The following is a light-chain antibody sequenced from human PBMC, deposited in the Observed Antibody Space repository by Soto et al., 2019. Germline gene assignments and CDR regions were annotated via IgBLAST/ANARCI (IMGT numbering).Light chain of an antibody. CDR2: KAS. J-gene: IGKJ1*01. V-gene: IGKV1-5*03. Sequence: DIQMTQSPSTLSASVGDRVTITCRASQSISSWLDWYQQKTWKAPKLLIYKASSLESGVPSRFSGSGSGTEFTPIIRRLQRDDFATYYRQPYNSWCTFGQGTKVEIK. CDR1: QSISSW. CDR3: QPYNSWCT.